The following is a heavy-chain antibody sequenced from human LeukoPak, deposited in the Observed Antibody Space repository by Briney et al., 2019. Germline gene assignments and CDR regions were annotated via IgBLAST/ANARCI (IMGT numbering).Heavy chain of an antibody. D-gene: IGHD2-2*01. CDR3: ARRYCSSTSCSFYYFDY. Sequence: ASVKVSCKASGYTFTSYGISWVRQAPGQGLEWMGWISAYNGNTNYAQKLQGRVTMTTDTSTSTAYMELRSLRSDDTAVYYCARRYCSSTSCSFYYFDYWGQGTLVTVSS. CDR1: GYTFTSYG. V-gene: IGHV1-18*01. J-gene: IGHJ4*02. CDR2: ISAYNGNT.